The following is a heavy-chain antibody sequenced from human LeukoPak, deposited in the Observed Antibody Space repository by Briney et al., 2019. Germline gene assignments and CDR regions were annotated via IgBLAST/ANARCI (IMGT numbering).Heavy chain of an antibody. CDR2: IKQGGCEK. D-gene: IGHD6-13*01. CDR1: GFTFSSYW. J-gene: IGHJ6*02. V-gene: IGHV3-7*01. CDR3: ARDFSAGSSSYRRHYSGMDV. Sequence: PGGSLRLSCAASGFTFSSYWMSWVRQAPGEGLDGVAYIKQGGCEKYYVDSVKGRFTISRDNAKNSLYMQMNTLRAEDTAVYYCARDFSAGSSSYRRHYSGMDVWGHGTTVTASS.